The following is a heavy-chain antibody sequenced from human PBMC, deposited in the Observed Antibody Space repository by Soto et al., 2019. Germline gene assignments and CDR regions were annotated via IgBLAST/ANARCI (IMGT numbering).Heavy chain of an antibody. CDR2: ISSSSSYI. J-gene: IGHJ4*02. CDR3: ARGKGCSGGSCYFDC. D-gene: IGHD2-15*01. CDR1: GFTFSSYS. V-gene: IGHV3-21*01. Sequence: EVQLVESGGGLVKPGGSLRLSCAASGFTFSSYSMNWVRQAPGKGLEWVSSISSSSSYIYYADSVKGRFTISRDNAKNSLYLQMNSLRAEDTAVYYCARGKGCSGGSCYFDCWGQGTLVTVSS.